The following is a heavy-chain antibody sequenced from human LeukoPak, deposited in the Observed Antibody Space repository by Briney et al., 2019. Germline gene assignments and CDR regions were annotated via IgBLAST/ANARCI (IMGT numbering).Heavy chain of an antibody. Sequence: ASVKVSCKASGGTFSSYAISWVRQAPGQGLEWMGRIIPILGIANYAQKFQGRVTITADKSTSTAYMELSSLRSEDTAVYYCARGLGYCSGGSCHGRYFDHWGQGTLVTVSS. CDR1: GGTFSSYA. J-gene: IGHJ4*02. CDR3: ARGLGYCSGGSCHGRYFDH. CDR2: IIPILGIA. V-gene: IGHV1-69*04. D-gene: IGHD2-15*01.